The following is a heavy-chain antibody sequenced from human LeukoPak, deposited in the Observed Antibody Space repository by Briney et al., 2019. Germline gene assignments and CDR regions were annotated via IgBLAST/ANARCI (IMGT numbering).Heavy chain of an antibody. D-gene: IGHD2-21*02. CDR3: AKDFCGGDCYRPQY. V-gene: IGHV3-23*01. CDR2: ISGGGGST. Sequence: PGGSLRLSCAAPGFTFSSYAMSGVRQAPGKGLEWVSAISGGGGSTYYADSVKGRFTISRDNSKDTLYLQMNSLRAEDTAVYYCAKDFCGGDCYRPQYWGQGTLVTVSS. J-gene: IGHJ4*02. CDR1: GFTFSSYA.